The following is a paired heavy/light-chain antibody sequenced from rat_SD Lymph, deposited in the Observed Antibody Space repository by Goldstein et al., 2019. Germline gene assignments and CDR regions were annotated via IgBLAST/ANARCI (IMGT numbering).Light chain of an antibody. CDR1: EDIYSN. CDR2: AAN. CDR3: LQGSKFPLT. Sequence: DIQMTQSPASLSASLGETISIECRASEDIYSNLAWYQQKSGKSPQLLIYAANRLQDGVPSRFSGSGSGTQYSLKISGMQPEDEGDYFCLQGSKFPLTFGSGTKLEIK. V-gene: IGKV12S38*01. J-gene: IGKJ5*01.
Heavy chain of an antibody. Sequence: AVQLVESGGGLVQPKESLKISCAASGFTFSNAAMYWVRQAPGKGLEWVARIRTKPNNYATYYADSVKGRFTISRDDSKSMVYLQMDNLKTEDTAMYYCTAADWFAYWGQGTLVTVSS. J-gene: IGHJ3*01. CDR3: TAADWFAY. V-gene: IGHV10-5*01. CDR1: GFTFSNAA. CDR2: IRTKPNNYAT.